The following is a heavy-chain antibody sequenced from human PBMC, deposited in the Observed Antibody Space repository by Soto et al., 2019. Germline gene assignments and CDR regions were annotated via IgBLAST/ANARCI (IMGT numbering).Heavy chain of an antibody. J-gene: IGHJ4*01. V-gene: IGHV3-33*03. CDR1: GSTFSTYA. D-gene: IGHD4-17*01. Sequence: VQLVESGGGVVQPGTSLRLSCTASGSTFSTYAMHWVRQAPGKGLEWVAVIWDDGRKQFYADSVKGRFTISRDNSKNMLYLQMHSLRVEDTSVYFCATDRGLAPFDNWGQGTLVTVSS. CDR2: IWDDGRKQ. CDR3: ATDRGLAPFDN.